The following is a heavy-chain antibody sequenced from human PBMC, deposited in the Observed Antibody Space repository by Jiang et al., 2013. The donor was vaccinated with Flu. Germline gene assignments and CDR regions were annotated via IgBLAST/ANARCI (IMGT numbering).Heavy chain of an antibody. CDR1: GGSISSGSYY. Sequence: GSGLVKPSQTLSLTCTVSGGSISSGSYYWSWIRQPAGKGLEWIGRIYTSGSTNYNPSLKSRVTISVDTSKNQFSLKLSSVTAADTAVYYCARSHYSGYDYLDYWGQGTLVTVSS. J-gene: IGHJ4*02. CDR3: ARSHYSGYDYLDY. D-gene: IGHD5-12*01. V-gene: IGHV4-61*02. CDR2: IYTSGST.